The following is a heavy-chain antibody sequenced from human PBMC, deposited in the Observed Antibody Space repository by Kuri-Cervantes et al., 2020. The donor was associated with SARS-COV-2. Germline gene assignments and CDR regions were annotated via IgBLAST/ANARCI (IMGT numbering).Heavy chain of an antibody. CDR1: GGTFSSYA. D-gene: IGHD3-10*01. V-gene: IGHV1-69*04. J-gene: IGHJ4*02. CDR2: IIPILGIA. CDR3: ASSRGENLDY. Sequence: SVKVSCKAPGGTFSSYAISWVRQAPGQGLEWMGRIIPILGIANYAQKFQGRVTITADKSTSTAYMELSSLRSEDMAVYYCASSRGENLDYWGQGTLVTVSS.